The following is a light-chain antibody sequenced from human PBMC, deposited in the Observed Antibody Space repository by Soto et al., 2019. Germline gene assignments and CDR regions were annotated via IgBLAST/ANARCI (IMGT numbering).Light chain of an antibody. J-gene: IGKJ3*01. V-gene: IGKV3-15*01. CDR2: GAS. CDR1: QSVSSN. Sequence: EIVMTQSPATLSVSPGERATLSCRASQSVSSNLAWYQQKPGQAPRLLIYGASTRATGIPARFSGSGSGTEFTHTNSSLQSEDFAVYYCQQYNNWPTFGPGTKVDIK. CDR3: QQYNNWPT.